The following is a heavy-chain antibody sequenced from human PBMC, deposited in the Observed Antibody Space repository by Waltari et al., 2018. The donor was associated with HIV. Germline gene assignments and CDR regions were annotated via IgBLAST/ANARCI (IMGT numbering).Heavy chain of an antibody. Sequence: EMQLLESGGGLVKHGESLRLSCAASGWTFTDGWLNWVRQAPGKGLEWVGLIKSKTDGGTIDYAAPVKGRFTISRDDSRNTVYLQMNSLRTEDTAVYYCTTHYYDRGYWGQGTLVTVSS. CDR2: IKSKTDGGTI. CDR3: TTHYYDRGY. D-gene: IGHD3-22*01. CDR1: GWTFTDGW. V-gene: IGHV3-15*07. J-gene: IGHJ4*02.